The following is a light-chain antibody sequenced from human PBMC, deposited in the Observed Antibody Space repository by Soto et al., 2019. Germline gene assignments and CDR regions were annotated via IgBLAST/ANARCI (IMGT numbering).Light chain of an antibody. Sequence: QSALTQPASVSGSPGQSITISCTGTSSDIGSNNYVSWYQRHPGKAPKLMIYEVSNRPSGVSNHFSGSKSGNTASLTISGLQAEDEAVYYCSSYTTTTRLFGGGTKVTVL. CDR2: EVS. V-gene: IGLV2-14*01. CDR1: SSDIGSNNY. CDR3: SSYTTTTRL. J-gene: IGLJ3*02.